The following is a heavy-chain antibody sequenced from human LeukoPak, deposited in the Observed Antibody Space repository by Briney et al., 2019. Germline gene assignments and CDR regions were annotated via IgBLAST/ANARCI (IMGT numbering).Heavy chain of an antibody. V-gene: IGHV4-61*08. J-gene: IGHJ5*02. Sequence: SETLSLTCTVSGGSISSGGYYWSWIRQPPGKGLEWIGYIYHSGSTNYNPSLKSRVTISVDTSKNQFSLKLSSVTAADTAVYYCARESSMITIPGGNWFDPWGQGTLVTVSS. D-gene: IGHD3-16*01. CDR3: ARESSMITIPGGNWFDP. CDR2: IYHSGST. CDR1: GGSISSGGYY.